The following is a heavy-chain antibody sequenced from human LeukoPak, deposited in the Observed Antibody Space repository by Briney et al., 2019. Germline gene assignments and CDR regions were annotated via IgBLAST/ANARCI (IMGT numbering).Heavy chain of an antibody. CDR3: ARSTIVVVITGDYFDY. V-gene: IGHV1-46*01. D-gene: IGHD3-22*01. J-gene: IGHJ4*02. CDR2: INPSGGST. Sequence: ASVKVSCKASGYTFTSYYMHWVRQAPGQGLEWMGIINPSGGSTSYAQKFQGRVTMTRDTSTSIVYMELSSLRSEDTAVYYCARSTIVVVITGDYFDYWGQGTLVTVSS. CDR1: GYTFTSYY.